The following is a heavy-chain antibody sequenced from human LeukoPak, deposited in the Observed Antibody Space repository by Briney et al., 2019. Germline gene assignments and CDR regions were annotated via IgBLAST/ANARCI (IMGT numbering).Heavy chain of an antibody. CDR3: ARLTRLSTSPDRYYLDY. CDR1: GDSISSYY. J-gene: IGHJ4*02. CDR2: IYTSGGT. Sequence: SETLSLTCTVSGDSISSYYWSWIRQPPGKGLEWIGYIYTSGGTNYIPSLKGRDTISIDTSKNQFSLKLSSVTAADSAVYYCARLTRLSTSPDRYYLDYWGQGTLVTVSS. V-gene: IGHV4-4*09. D-gene: IGHD6-6*01.